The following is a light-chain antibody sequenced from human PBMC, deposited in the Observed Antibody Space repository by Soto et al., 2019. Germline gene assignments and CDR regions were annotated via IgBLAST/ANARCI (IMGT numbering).Light chain of an antibody. CDR2: SNN. V-gene: IGLV1-44*01. CDR3: AAWDDSLNGPL. J-gene: IGLJ3*02. Sequence: QSVLTQPPSASGTPGQRVTISCSGSSSNIGSNTVNWYQQLPGTAPKLLIYSNNQRPSGVPDRFSGSKSGTSVSLAISGLPSEDEANYCCAAWDDSLNGPLFGGGTKLTVL. CDR1: SSNIGSNT.